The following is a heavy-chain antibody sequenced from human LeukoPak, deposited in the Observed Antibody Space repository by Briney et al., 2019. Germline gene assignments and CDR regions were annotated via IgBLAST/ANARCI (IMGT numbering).Heavy chain of an antibody. J-gene: IGHJ5*01. CDR3: ARGPGAATQEAFDS. CDR2: IYYNVET. CDR1: GGSISSGSYY. D-gene: IGHD2-15*01. Sequence: KPSETLSLTCTVSGGSISSGSYYWSWIRQPAGKGLEWVGRIYYNVETNYNPSLKSRVTMSVDTSKNQISLKVNSVTAADTAVYYCARGPGAATQEAFDSWGQGTLVTVSS. V-gene: IGHV4-61*10.